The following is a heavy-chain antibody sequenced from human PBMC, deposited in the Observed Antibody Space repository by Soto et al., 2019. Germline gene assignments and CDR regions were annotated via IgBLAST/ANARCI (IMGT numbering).Heavy chain of an antibody. CDR1: GLTFGNYA. CDR2: ISGDSGRT. J-gene: IGHJ2*01. D-gene: IGHD2-21*02. V-gene: IGHV3-23*01. Sequence: GGSLRLSCAASGLTFGNYAMSWVRQAPGKGLEWVSAISGDSGRTYYADSVKGRFTISRDNSKNTLYLQMNTLRAEDTAVYYCAVTPNCGRDCSAASYWYFDIWGRGTLVTVSS. CDR3: AVTPNCGRDCSAASYWYFDI.